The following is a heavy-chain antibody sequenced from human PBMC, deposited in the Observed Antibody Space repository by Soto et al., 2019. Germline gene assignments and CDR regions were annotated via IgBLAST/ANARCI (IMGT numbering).Heavy chain of an antibody. V-gene: IGHV3-48*01. CDR2: ISNAASSK. D-gene: IGHD1-1*01. J-gene: IGHJ4*02. CDR1: GFTFSAYG. CDR3: ARGDWSSGY. Sequence: EVKLVESGGKLVQPGGSLRLSCAASGFTFSAYGMNWVRQAPGKGLEWVSYISNAASSKYYADSVKGRFTVSRDNAKGSLYLQMDSLRAEDTAVYYCARGDWSSGYWGQGTLVPVSS.